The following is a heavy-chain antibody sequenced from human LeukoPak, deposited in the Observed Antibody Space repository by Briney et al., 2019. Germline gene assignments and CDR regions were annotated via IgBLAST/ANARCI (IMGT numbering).Heavy chain of an antibody. CDR1: GGSISSGDYY. CDR2: IYYSGST. D-gene: IGHD2-2*01. V-gene: IGHV4-30-4*08. CDR3: ARVPYCSSTSCYFFDY. J-gene: IGHJ4*02. Sequence: SETLSLTCTVSGGSISSGDYYWSWIRQPPGKGLEWIVYIYYSGSTYYNPSLKSRVTISVDTSKNQFSLKLSSVTAADTAVYYCARVPYCSSTSCYFFDYWGQGTLVTVSS.